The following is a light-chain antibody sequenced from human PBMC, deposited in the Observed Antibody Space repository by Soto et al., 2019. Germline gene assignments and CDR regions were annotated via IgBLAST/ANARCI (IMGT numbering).Light chain of an antibody. J-gene: IGKJ1*01. CDR2: DAS. Sequence: EIVLTQSPATLSLSPGERATLSCRASQSVSSYLAWYQQKPGQAPRLLIYDASNRATGIPARFSGSGSGTEFNLTISSLQSEDFAVYFCQQYDSYSPTFGQGTKVDIK. CDR3: QQYDSYSPT. CDR1: QSVSSY. V-gene: IGKV3-11*01.